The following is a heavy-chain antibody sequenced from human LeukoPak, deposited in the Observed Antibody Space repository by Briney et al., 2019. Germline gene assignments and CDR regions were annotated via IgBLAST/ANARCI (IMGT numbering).Heavy chain of an antibody. CDR2: IYYSGST. J-gene: IGHJ5*02. CDR3: ARDYYYDSSGYSS. V-gene: IGHV4-59*12. CDR1: GGSISSYY. Sequence: SETLSLTCTVSGGSISSYYWSWIRQPPGKGLEWIGYIYYSGSTNYNPSLKSRVTISVDTSKNQFSLKLSSVTAADTAVYYCARDYYYDSSGYSSWGQGTLVTVSS. D-gene: IGHD3-22*01.